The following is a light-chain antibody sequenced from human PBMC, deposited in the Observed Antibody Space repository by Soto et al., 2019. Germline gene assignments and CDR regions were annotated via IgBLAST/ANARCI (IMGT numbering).Light chain of an antibody. CDR3: QQYGSAPRT. Sequence: IELTQSQCTQSLSPGEGASLSCRPGQSVSSSGVAWYQQDHGHGDTTLVDGASSRTTGIPDWFSRRESVTDFALSSSKLEPEDFAVYYCQQYGSAPRTFG. J-gene: IGKJ1*01. V-gene: IGKV3-20*01. CDR1: QSVSSSG. CDR2: GAS.